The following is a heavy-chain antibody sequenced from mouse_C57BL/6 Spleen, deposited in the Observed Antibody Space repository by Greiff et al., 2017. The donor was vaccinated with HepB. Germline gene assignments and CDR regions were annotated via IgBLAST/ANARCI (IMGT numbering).Heavy chain of an antibody. CDR1: GYTFTDYY. J-gene: IGHJ2*01. Sequence: EVQLQQSGPELVKPGASVKISCKASGYTFTDYYMNWVKQSHGKSLEWIGDINPNNGGTSYNQKFKGKATLTVDKSSSTAYMELRSLTSEDSAVYYCARRIGASLTGYFDYWGQGTTLTVSS. CDR2: INPNNGGT. CDR3: ARRIGASLTGYFDY. V-gene: IGHV1-26*01. D-gene: IGHD4-1*01.